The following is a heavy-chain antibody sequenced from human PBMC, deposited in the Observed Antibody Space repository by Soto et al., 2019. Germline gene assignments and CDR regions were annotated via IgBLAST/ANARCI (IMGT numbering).Heavy chain of an antibody. CDR1: GFTFSTYD. CDR3: ARDFGV. CDR2: ISSSNAI. V-gene: IGHV3-48*01. Sequence: GGSLRLSCAASGFTFSTYDMNWVRQAPGKGLEWVSYISSSNAIYYADSVKGRFTISRDNAKNSLYLQMNSLRGEDTAVYYCARDFGVWGQGTLVTVSS. J-gene: IGHJ4*02. D-gene: IGHD3-10*01.